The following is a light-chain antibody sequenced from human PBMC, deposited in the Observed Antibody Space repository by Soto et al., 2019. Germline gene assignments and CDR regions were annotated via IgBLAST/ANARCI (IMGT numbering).Light chain of an antibody. J-gene: IGLJ3*02. CDR2: EVS. Sequence: QSVLTQPASVSGSPGQSITISCTGTSSDVGGYNYVSWYQQHPGKAPKLMIYEVSNRPSGVSNRFSGSKSGTTASLTISGLQAEDEADYYCSSYTSSGTLVFGGGTKVTVL. V-gene: IGLV2-14*01. CDR1: SSDVGGYNY. CDR3: SSYTSSGTLV.